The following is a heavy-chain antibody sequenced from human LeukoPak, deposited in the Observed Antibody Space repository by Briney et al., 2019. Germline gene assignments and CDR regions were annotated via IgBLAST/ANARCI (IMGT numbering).Heavy chain of an antibody. CDR1: GFTVSSNY. J-gene: IGHJ4*02. Sequence: GGSLRLSCAASGFTVSSNYMSWVRQAPGKGLEWVSVIYSGGSPYYADSVKGRFTISRDNSKNTLYLQMNSLRAEDTAVYYCARGNSGYGGGFDYWGQGTLVTVSS. D-gene: IGHD5-12*01. V-gene: IGHV3-53*01. CDR2: IYSGGSP. CDR3: ARGNSGYGGGFDY.